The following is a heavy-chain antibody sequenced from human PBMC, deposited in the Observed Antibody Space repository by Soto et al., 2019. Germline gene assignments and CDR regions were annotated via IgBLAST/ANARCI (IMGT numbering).Heavy chain of an antibody. D-gene: IGHD1-1*01. CDR1: GIGFKGHA. Sequence: QVQVVESGGGVVQPGRSLRLSCAVSGIGFKGHAFHWVRQAPGKGLEWVASVSHDDRAHYADSVKGRFTISRDESETTVFLQMDSLRLEDTAVYRCARVGHGISLGQGFDPWGQGTLVIVSS. J-gene: IGHJ5*02. CDR3: ARVGHGISLGQGFDP. V-gene: IGHV3-30*04. CDR2: VSHDDRA.